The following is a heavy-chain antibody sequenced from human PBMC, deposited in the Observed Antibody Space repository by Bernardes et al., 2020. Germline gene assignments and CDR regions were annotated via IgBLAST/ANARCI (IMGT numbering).Heavy chain of an antibody. Sequence: SEPLSLTCAVYGGSFSGYYWSWIRQPPGKGLEWIGEINHSGSTNYNPSLKSRVTISVDTSKNQFSLKLSSVTAADTAVYYCARVGRYCSSTSCYKYDHRGWYFDLWGRGTLVTVSS. J-gene: IGHJ2*01. V-gene: IGHV4-34*01. CDR3: ARVGRYCSSTSCYKYDHRGWYFDL. D-gene: IGHD2-2*02. CDR1: GGSFSGYY. CDR2: INHSGST.